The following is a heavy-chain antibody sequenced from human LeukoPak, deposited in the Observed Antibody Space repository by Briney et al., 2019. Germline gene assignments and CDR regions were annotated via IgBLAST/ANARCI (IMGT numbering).Heavy chain of an antibody. CDR2: ISYDGSNK. V-gene: IGHV3-30*04. Sequence: GGSLRLSWAASGFTFSSYAMHWVRQAPAKGLEWVAVISYDGSNKYYADSVKGRFTISRDNSKNTLYLQMNSLRAEDTAVYYCARDSRGSFDYWGQGTLVTVSS. D-gene: IGHD3-10*01. J-gene: IGHJ4*02. CDR1: GFTFSSYA. CDR3: ARDSRGSFDY.